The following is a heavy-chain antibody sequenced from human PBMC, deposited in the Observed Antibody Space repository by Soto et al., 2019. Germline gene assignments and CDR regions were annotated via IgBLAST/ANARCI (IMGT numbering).Heavy chain of an antibody. CDR2: ISSYNGDT. J-gene: IGHJ6*02. V-gene: IGHV1-18*01. CDR1: GYTFTRSG. Sequence: QVQLVQSGAEVKKPGASVKVSCKASGYTFTRSGISWVRQAPGQGPEWMGWISSYNGDTNYAQTFQGRVTMTTDTTTSKALMEPGSLRSGDTAVYYWAGGGVAPYLYYGMDVWGQGTPVTVSS. CDR3: AGGGVAPYLYYGMDV. D-gene: IGHD3-16*01.